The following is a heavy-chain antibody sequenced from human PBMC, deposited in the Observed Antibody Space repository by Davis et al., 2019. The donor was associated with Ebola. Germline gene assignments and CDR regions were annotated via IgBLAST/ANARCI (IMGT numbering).Heavy chain of an antibody. CDR1: GYTLSEFS. CDR3: ARGTYFDY. D-gene: IGHD3-16*01. CDR2: FDPEDGGH. Sequence: ASVKVSCKVFGYTLSEFSMHWVRQAPGGGLEWMGGFDPEDGGHRYAQKLQGRVSMTTDASTTTAYLELRSLRSDDTAVYFYARGTYFDYWGQGTLVTVSS. J-gene: IGHJ4*02. V-gene: IGHV1-24*01.